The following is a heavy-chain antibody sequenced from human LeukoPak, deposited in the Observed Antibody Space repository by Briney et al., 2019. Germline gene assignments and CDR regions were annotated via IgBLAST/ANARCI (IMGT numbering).Heavy chain of an antibody. J-gene: IGHJ6*03. Sequence: KPAEPLSLTCSVPGGSITSYDWSWIPQPPGKALECIGYIYYSGSTKYNTSLKSPVTLSEDTSKNQFSLKLNSVTLADTAVYYCARDYDFWSGYYNYYYYYMDVWGKGTTVTVSS. CDR2: IYYSGST. CDR3: ARDYDFWSGYYNYYYYYMDV. D-gene: IGHD3-3*01. CDR1: GGSITSYD. V-gene: IGHV4-59*12.